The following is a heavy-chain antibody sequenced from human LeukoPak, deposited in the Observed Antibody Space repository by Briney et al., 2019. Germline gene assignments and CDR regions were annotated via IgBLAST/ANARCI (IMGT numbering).Heavy chain of an antibody. CDR3: ARWIRFTALTAAADY. CDR2: INHSGST. CDR1: GGPFSGYY. Sequence: SETLSLTCAVHGGPFSGYYWSWIRQPPGKGLEWIGEINHSGSTNYNPSLKSRVTISVDTSKNQFSLQLNSVTPEDTAVYYCARWIRFTALTAAADYWGQGTLVTVSS. V-gene: IGHV4-34*01. D-gene: IGHD6-13*01. J-gene: IGHJ4*02.